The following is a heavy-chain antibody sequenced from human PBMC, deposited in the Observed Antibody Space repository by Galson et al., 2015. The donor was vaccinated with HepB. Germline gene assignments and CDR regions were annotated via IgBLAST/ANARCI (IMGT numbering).Heavy chain of an antibody. J-gene: IGHJ4*02. CDR1: GFTFSDYY. Sequence: CAASGFTFSDYYMSWIRQAPGKGLEWLSYISSTGTYTNYADSVKGRFTISRDSAKNSLYLQMNSLRAEDAAVYFCARVADSDYGDHAHFDYWGQGILVTVSS. D-gene: IGHD4-17*01. CDR3: ARVADSDYGDHAHFDY. V-gene: IGHV3-11*06. CDR2: ISSTGTYT.